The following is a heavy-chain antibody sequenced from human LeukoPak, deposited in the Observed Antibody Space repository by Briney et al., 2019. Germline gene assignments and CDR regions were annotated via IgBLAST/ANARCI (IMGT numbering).Heavy chain of an antibody. V-gene: IGHV4-31*03. D-gene: IGHD3-10*01. CDR1: GGSISSGGYY. Sequence: PSETLSLTCTVSGGSISSGGYYWSWIRQHPGKGLEWIRYIYYSGSTYYNPSLKRRVTISVDTSKNQFSLKLSSVTAANTAVYYGARRTYYYGSGDWDWGQGTLVTVSS. CDR3: ARRTYYYGSGDWD. J-gene: IGHJ4*02. CDR2: IYYSGST.